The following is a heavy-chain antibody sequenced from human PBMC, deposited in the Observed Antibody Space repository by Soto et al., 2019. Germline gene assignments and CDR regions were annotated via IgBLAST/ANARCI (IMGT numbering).Heavy chain of an antibody. V-gene: IGHV3-33*01. CDR3: ARLYCSASSCYSVGAFDI. D-gene: IGHD2-15*01. CDR1: GYKFSVYW. J-gene: IGHJ3*02. CDR2: IWFDGSDK. Sequence: GESLKISCKASGYKFSVYWIGWVRQAPGKGLEWVALIWFDGSDKYYTESVKGRFTISRDNSKSTLYLQMNSLRAEDTAVYYCARLYCSASSCYSVGAFDIRGQGTMVTVSS.